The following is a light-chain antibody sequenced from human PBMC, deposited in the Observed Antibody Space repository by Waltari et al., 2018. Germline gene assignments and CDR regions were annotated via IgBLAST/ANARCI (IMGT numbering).Light chain of an antibody. V-gene: IGLV3-21*04. Sequence: VLTQPPSVSVAPGETARITCGGNNIGIKSVRWFQQKPGQAPVLVIYYDTDRPSGVPERFSGSNSGNTATLTISRVEAGDEADYYCQVWDSGSAHQVFGGGTKVTVL. J-gene: IGLJ3*02. CDR3: QVWDSGSAHQV. CDR2: YDT. CDR1: NIGIKS.